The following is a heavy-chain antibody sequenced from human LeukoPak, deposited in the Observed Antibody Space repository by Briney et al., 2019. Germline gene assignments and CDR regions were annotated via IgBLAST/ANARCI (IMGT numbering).Heavy chain of an antibody. CDR1: GYTFTNYD. D-gene: IGHD6-13*01. V-gene: IGHV1-18*01. J-gene: IGHJ4*02. Sequence: ASVKVSCKASGYTFTNYDINWVRQATGQGLEWMGWISAYNGNTNYAQKLQGRVTMTTDTSTSTAYMELRSLRSDDTAVYYCARFVAAAGTFDYWGQGTLVTVSS. CDR2: ISAYNGNT. CDR3: ARFVAAAGTFDY.